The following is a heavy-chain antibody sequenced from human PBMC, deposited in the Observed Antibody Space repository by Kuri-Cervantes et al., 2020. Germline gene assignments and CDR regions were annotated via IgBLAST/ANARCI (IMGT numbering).Heavy chain of an antibody. J-gene: IGHJ4*02. Sequence: LRLSCTVSGGSISSGYYWGWIRQHPGKGLEWIGYIYYSGSTYYNPSLKSRVTISVDTSKNQFSLKLSSVTAADTAVYYCAREVTDWGQGTLVTVSS. CDR1: GGSISSGYY. CDR2: IYYSGST. CDR3: AREVTD. V-gene: IGHV4-31*03. D-gene: IGHD2-21*02.